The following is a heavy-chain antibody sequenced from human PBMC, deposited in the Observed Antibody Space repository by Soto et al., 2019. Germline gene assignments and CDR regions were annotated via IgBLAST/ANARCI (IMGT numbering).Heavy chain of an antibody. D-gene: IGHD2-21*01. CDR1: GFTFSDYY. V-gene: IGHV3-11*06. J-gene: IGHJ6*02. CDR3: ARSLSYPGFRHYYYGMDV. Sequence: LRLSCAASGFTFSDYYMSWIRQAPGKGLEWVSYISSSSSYTNYTDSVKGRFTISRDNAKNSLYLQMNSLRAEDTAVYYCARSLSYPGFRHYYYGMDVYGQLPTVTASS. CDR2: ISSSSSYT.